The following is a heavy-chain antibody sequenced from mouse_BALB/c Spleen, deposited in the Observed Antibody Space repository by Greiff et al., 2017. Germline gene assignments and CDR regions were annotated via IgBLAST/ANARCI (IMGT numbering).Heavy chain of an antibody. J-gene: IGHJ3*01. CDR3: AREDYRYSFAY. CDR1: GFTFTDYY. V-gene: IGHV7-3*02. Sequence: EVQRVESGGGLVQPGGSLRLSCATSGFTFTDYYMIWVRQPPGKALEWLGFIRNKANGYTTEYSASVKGRFTISRDNSQSILYLQMNTLRAEDSATYYCAREDYRYSFAYWGQGTLVTVSA. CDR2: IRNKANGYTT. D-gene: IGHD2-14*01.